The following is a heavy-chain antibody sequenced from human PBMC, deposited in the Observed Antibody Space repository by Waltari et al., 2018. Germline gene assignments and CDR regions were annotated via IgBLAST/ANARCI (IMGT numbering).Heavy chain of an antibody. V-gene: IGHV4-38-2*01. CDR3: ARMFYDFWTGYSDY. J-gene: IGHJ4*01. CDR2: IYHSGST. CDR1: GFSISRGYQ. D-gene: IGHD3-3*01. Sequence: QVQLQESGPGLVKPSETLSLTCAVSGFSISRGYQWGWIRQPPGKGLEWIGIIYHSGSTYFNPSLKSRVTISVDTSKNKVSLRLSSVTAADTAVYYCARMFYDFWTGYSDYWGHGTLVTVSS.